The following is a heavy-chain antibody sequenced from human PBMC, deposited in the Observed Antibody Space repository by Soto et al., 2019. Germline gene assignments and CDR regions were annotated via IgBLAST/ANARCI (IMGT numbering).Heavy chain of an antibody. CDR2: ISTYNGDT. J-gene: IGHJ6*02. CDR1: GYTFTGYS. CDR3: AREGVAPYYYYGMDV. Sequence: ASVKVSCKASGYTFTGYSMHWVRQAHGQGLEWMGWISTYNGDTNYAQTFQGRVTMTTDTSTSTVHMEVRSLRSDDTAVYYCAREGVAPYYYYGMDVWGQGTPVTVSS. D-gene: IGHD5-12*01. V-gene: IGHV1-18*04.